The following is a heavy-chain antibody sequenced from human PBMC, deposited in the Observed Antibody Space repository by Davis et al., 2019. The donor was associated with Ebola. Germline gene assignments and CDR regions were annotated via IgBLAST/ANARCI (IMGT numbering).Heavy chain of an antibody. Sequence: MPGGSLRLSCTVSGGSISSSSYYWGWIRQPPGKGLEWIGSIYYSGSTYYNPSLKSRVTISLDTSKNHFSLKLSSVTAADTAVYYCARQSSSSWGDYWGQGTLVTVSS. V-gene: IGHV4-39*01. CDR2: IYYSGST. J-gene: IGHJ4*02. CDR3: ARQSSSSWGDY. CDR1: GGSISSSSYY. D-gene: IGHD6-6*01.